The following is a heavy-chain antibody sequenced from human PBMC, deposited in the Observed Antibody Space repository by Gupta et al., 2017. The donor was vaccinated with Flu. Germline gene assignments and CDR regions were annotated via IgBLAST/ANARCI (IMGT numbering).Heavy chain of an antibody. V-gene: IGHV3-7*01. Sequence: FNNYWMSWVRQTPGEGLEWVATIKQDGSAAYYLDSVKGRFTISRDNAKSSLYLQVNSLRAEDTATYYCARSPDNSNIWFYTWGQGTLVTVSS. J-gene: IGHJ5*02. CDR1: FNNYW. CDR3: ARSPDNSNIWFYT. CDR2: IKQDGSAA.